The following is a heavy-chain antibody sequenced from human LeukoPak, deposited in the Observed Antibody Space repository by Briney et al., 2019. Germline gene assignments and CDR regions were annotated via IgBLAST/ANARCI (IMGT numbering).Heavy chain of an antibody. CDR3: ARLGYRYCSSTSCRQYYYYGMDV. J-gene: IGHJ6*02. CDR1: GFTFSSYA. Sequence: GGSLRLSCAASGFTFSSYAMSWVRQAAGKGLEWVSAISGSGGSTYYADSVKGRFTISRDNSKNTLYLQMNSLRAEDTAVYYCARLGYRYCSSTSCRQYYYYGMDVWGQGTTVTVSS. V-gene: IGHV3-23*01. CDR2: ISGSGGST. D-gene: IGHD2-2*01.